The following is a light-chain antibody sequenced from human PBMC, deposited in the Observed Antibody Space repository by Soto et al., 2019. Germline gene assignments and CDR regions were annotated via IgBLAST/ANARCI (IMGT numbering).Light chain of an antibody. CDR2: GAS. V-gene: IGKV1-9*01. CDR1: QGISSN. J-gene: IGKJ5*01. CDR3: QHLNNYPIT. Sequence: DIQLTQSPSFLSASVGDRITITCRASQGISSNLVWYQQKPGKAPKVLIYGASTLQSGVPSRFSGSGSGTEFTLTISSLQPEDFATYYCQHLNNYPITFGQGTRREMK.